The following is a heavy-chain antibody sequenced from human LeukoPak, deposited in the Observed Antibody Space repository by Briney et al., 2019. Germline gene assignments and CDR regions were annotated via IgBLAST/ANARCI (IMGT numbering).Heavy chain of an antibody. CDR3: ARTTGRGVDDAFDI. J-gene: IGHJ3*02. CDR2: VFYTGST. D-gene: IGHD3-9*01. V-gene: IGHV4-59*08. Sequence: SETLSLTCTVSGGSISNYYWTWIRQPPGKGLEWIGYVFYTGSTSYNPSLKSRVTISVDTSKSQFSLRLSSMTAADTAVYYCARTTGRGVDDAFDIWGQGTMVTVSS. CDR1: GGSISNYY.